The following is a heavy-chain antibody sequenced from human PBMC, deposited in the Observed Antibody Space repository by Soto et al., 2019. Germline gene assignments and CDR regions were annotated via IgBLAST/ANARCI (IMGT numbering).Heavy chain of an antibody. CDR3: ARGGAARPDY. D-gene: IGHD6-6*01. CDR1: GFTFSNYG. V-gene: IGHV3-48*02. Sequence: EVQLVESGGDLINPGGSLRLSCAASGFTFSNYGLNWVRQAPGKGLAWVSYISSSGSTIQYADSVKGRFTISRDNAKNSLYLQMNSLRDEDTAVYYCARGGAARPDYWGQGTLVTVSS. CDR2: ISSSGSTI. J-gene: IGHJ4*02.